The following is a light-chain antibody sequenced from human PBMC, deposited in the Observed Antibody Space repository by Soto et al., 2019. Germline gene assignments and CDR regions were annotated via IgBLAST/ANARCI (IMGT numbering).Light chain of an antibody. CDR1: QSVSSK. J-gene: IGKJ5*01. Sequence: EIMMTQSPATLSVSTGERATLSCRASQSVSSKLAWFQQKPGQAPRLLIYGASTRATGLPARFSGTGSGAEFTLTISSLQSEDFAVYYCQQYNNWPHTFGQGTRLEI. CDR2: GAS. CDR3: QQYNNWPHT. V-gene: IGKV3-15*01.